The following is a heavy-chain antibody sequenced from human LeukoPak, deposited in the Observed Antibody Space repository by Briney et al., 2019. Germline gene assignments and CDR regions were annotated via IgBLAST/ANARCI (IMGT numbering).Heavy chain of an antibody. CDR1: GFTFSSYG. CDR3: AKDHTAMAEYYFDY. CDR2: IRYDGSNK. J-gene: IGHJ4*02. V-gene: IGHV3-30*02. D-gene: IGHD5-18*01. Sequence: GGSLRLSCAASGFTFSSYGMHWVRQAPGKGLEWVAFIRYDGSNKYYADSVKGRFTISRDNSKNTLYLQMNSLRAEDTAVYYCAKDHTAMAEYYFDYWGQGTLVTVSS.